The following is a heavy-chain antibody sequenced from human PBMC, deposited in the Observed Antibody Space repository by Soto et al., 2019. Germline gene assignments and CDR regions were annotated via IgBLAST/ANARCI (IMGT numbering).Heavy chain of an antibody. CDR2: ISYDGSNE. CDR1: GFTFSSYV. D-gene: IGHD2-2*01. J-gene: IGHJ4*02. V-gene: IGHV3-30*18. CDR3: AKFCTTISCSAGNDY. Sequence: GGSLRLSCAASGFTFSSYVMHWVRQAPGRGLEWVAVISYDGSNEYYVDTVKGRFTISRDNSKNTLYLQMNSLRAEDTAIYYCAKFCTTISCSAGNDYWGQGTLVTVSS.